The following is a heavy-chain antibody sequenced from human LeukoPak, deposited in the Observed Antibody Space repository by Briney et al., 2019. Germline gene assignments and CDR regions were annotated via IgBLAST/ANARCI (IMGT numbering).Heavy chain of an antibody. J-gene: IGHJ4*02. CDR2: ISYDGSNK. CDR3: SELGHFDY. V-gene: IGHV3-30*03. CDR1: GFTLSDYH. Sequence: PGGSLRLSCAVSGFTLSDYHMHWVRQAPGKGLEWVAVISYDGSNKYYADSVKGRFTISRDNSKNTLYLQMNSLRAEDTAVYYCSELGHFDYWGQGTLVTVSS. D-gene: IGHD7-27*01.